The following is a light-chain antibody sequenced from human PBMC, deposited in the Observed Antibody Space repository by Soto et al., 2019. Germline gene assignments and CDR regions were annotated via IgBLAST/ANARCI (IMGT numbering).Light chain of an antibody. CDR3: QHYNAFPWP. Sequence: EIVLTQSPGTLSLSPGERATPSCRASQSVSNNYLAWYQQKPGQAPRLLIYGASNRATGIPDRFSGSGSGTEFTLTIGGLQPDDFATYYCQHYNAFPWPFGQGTKVDIK. J-gene: IGKJ1*01. CDR2: GAS. CDR1: QSVSNNY. V-gene: IGKV3-20*01.